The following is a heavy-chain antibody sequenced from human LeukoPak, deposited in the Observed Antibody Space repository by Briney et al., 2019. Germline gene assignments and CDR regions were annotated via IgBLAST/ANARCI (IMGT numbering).Heavy chain of an antibody. D-gene: IGHD3-9*01. J-gene: IGHJ2*01. CDR1: GYTFTSYA. Sequence: GASVKVSCKASGYTFTSYAMNWVRQAPGQGPEWMGWVNTNTGNPTYAQGFTGRFVFSLDTSVSTAYLQISSLKAEDTAVYYCARDNPSEDSLKFDYWGRGTLVTVSS. CDR2: VNTNTGNP. CDR3: ARDNPSEDSLKFDY. V-gene: IGHV7-4-1*02.